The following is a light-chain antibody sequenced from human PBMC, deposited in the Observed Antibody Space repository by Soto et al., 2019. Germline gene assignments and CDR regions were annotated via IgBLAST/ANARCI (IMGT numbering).Light chain of an antibody. CDR1: TGAVTSNHH. CDR2: DTS. V-gene: IGLV7-46*01. CDR3: LLSYNAARV. Sequence: QAVVTQEPSLTVSPGGTVTLTCGSSTGAVTSNHHPYWFQQKAGQAPRTLIYDTSNKHSWRPARFSGSLLGDKAALTLSGAQPEDEAQYYCLLSYNAARVFGGGTKVTVL. J-gene: IGLJ2*01.